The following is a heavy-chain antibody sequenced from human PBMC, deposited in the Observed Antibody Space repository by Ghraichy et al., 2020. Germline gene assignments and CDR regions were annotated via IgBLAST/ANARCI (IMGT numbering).Heavy chain of an antibody. D-gene: IGHD3-3*01. J-gene: IGHJ4*02. Sequence: ASVKVSCKASGYTFTSYDINWVRQATGQGLEWMGWMNPNSGNTGYAQKFQGRVTITRNTSISTAYMELSSLRSEDTAVYYCARAHEIFGVVTFDYWGQGTLVTVSS. CDR3: ARAHEIFGVVTFDY. V-gene: IGHV1-8*03. CDR1: GYTFTSYD. CDR2: MNPNSGNT.